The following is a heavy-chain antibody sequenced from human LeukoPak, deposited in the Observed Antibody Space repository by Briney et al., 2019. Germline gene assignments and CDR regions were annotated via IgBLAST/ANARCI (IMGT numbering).Heavy chain of an antibody. J-gene: IGHJ4*02. CDR3: ARPKYSSSWYFDY. CDR2: INDSGST. V-gene: IGHV4-34*01. D-gene: IGHD6-13*01. Sequence: SETLSLTCAVYGGSFSGYYWSWIRQPPGKGLEWIGEINDSGSTNYNPSLKSRVTISVDTSKNQFSLKLSSVSAADTAVYYCARPKYSSSWYFDYWGQGTLVTVSS. CDR1: GGSFSGYY.